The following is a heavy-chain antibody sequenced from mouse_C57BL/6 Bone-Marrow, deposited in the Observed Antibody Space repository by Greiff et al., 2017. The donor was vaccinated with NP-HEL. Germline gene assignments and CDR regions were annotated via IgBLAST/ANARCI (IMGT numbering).Heavy chain of an antibody. CDR1: GYTFTSYW. CDR3: ARLELGGRNY. D-gene: IGHD4-1*01. V-gene: IGHV1-59*01. CDR2: IDPSDSYT. Sequence: VQLQQPGAELVRPGTSVKLSCKASGYTFTSYWMHWVKQRPGQGLEWIGVIDPSDSYTNYNQKFKGKATLTVDTSSSTAYMQLSSLTSEDSAVYYCARLELGGRNYWGQGTSVTVSS. J-gene: IGHJ4*01.